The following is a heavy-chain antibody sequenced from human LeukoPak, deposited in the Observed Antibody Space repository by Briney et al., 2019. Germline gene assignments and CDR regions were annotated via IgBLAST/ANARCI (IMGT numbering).Heavy chain of an antibody. CDR1: GFTVSSTY. Sequence: GGSLRLSCAASGFTVSSTYMSWVRQAPGKGLEWVSLIYSDGSTFYADSVKGRFTISRDNSKNTLYLQMSSLRAEDTAVYYCARDSSSFPNYFDYWGKGTLVTVSS. CDR2: IYSDGST. D-gene: IGHD3-3*02. CDR3: ARDSSSFPNYFDY. V-gene: IGHV3-53*01. J-gene: IGHJ4*02.